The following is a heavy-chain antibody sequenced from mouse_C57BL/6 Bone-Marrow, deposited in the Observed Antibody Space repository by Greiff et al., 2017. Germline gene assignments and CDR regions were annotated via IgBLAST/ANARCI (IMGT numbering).Heavy chain of an antibody. V-gene: IGHV1-72*01. Sequence: QVQLQQPGAELVKPGASVKLSCKASGYTFTSYWMNWVKQRPGRGLEWIGRIDPNSGGTKYNEKVKITATLTVDKPSSTAYMQRSSLTSEDSAVYYCARRSKNFLYAMYYWGQVTSVTVSS. CDR2: IDPNSGGT. CDR3: ARRSKNFLYAMYY. CDR1: GYTFTSYW. J-gene: IGHJ4*01.